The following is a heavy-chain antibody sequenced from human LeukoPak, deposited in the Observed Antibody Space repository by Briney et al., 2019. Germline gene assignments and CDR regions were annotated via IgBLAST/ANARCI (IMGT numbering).Heavy chain of an antibody. J-gene: IGHJ6*04. CDR1: GFTFSSYW. CDR2: IYSDGSRT. CDR3: AREGEIAAAGKVDV. D-gene: IGHD6-13*01. V-gene: IGHV3-74*01. Sequence: GGSLRLSCAASGFTFSSYWMHWVRQGPGKGLVWVSRIYSDGSRTTYADSVKGRFTISGDNAKNTLYLQMNSLRAEDTAVYYCAREGEIAAAGKVDVWGKGTTVTISS.